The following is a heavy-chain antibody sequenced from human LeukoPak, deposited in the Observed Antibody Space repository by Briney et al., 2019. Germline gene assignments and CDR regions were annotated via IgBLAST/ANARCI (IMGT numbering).Heavy chain of an antibody. CDR2: IDYSGST. Sequence: SETLSLTCTVSGGXISTYYCTWIRQPPGKGVEYIGYIDYSGSTNYNPSLKSRVTISVDTSKNQFSLKLSSVTAADTAVYYCARLSSDSFDIWGQGTMVTVSS. V-gene: IGHV4-59*08. CDR3: ARLSSDSFDI. J-gene: IGHJ3*02. D-gene: IGHD2/OR15-2a*01. CDR1: GGXISTYY.